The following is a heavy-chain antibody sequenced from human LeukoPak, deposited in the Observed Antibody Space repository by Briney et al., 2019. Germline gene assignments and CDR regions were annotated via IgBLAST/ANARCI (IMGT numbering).Heavy chain of an antibody. Sequence: RLSCAXSGFAFSRYWMHWVRQAPGKGLVWVSRINSDGRSAVYADSVKGRFTISRDNAKNTLYLQMDSLRAEDTAVYYCTRVSTTDDYWGQGTLVTVSS. J-gene: IGHJ4*02. CDR3: TRVSTTDDY. V-gene: IGHV3-74*01. CDR1: GFAFSRYW. D-gene: IGHD2/OR15-2a*01. CDR2: INSDGRSA.